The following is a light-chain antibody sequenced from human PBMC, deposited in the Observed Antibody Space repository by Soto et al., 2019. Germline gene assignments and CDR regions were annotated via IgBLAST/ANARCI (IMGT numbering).Light chain of an antibody. CDR3: TAWDDILNVVV. Sequence: QSVLTQPPSASGPPGQRVTISCSGSTSNIGRNPVHWYQHLPGTAPKHLIYNVNQWPSGVPARFSASKSGPSASLAISGLQSDDEAHYYCTAWDDILNVVVFGGGTKLTVL. V-gene: IGLV1-44*01. CDR2: NVN. CDR1: TSNIGRNP. J-gene: IGLJ2*01.